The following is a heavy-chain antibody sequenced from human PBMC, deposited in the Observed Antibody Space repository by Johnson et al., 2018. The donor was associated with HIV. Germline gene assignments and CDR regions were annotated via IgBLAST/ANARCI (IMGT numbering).Heavy chain of an antibody. CDR2: IRYDGSNK. Sequence: QVQLVESGGGLVQPGGSLRLSCAASGFTFSSYGMHWVRQAPGKGLEWVAFIRYDGSNKYYADSVKGRFTISRDNSKNTLYLQMNSLRAGDTAVYYCARAGSSPAANDAFDIWGQGTMVTVSS. V-gene: IGHV3-30*02. D-gene: IGHD6-13*01. CDR3: ARAGSSPAANDAFDI. J-gene: IGHJ3*02. CDR1: GFTFSSYG.